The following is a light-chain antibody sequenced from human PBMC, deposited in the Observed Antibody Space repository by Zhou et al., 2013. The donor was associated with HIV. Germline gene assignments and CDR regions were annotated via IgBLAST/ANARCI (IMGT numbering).Light chain of an antibody. Sequence: EIVLTQSPGTLSLSPGARATLSCRASQSVSSSYLAWYQQKPGQAPRLLIYGASTRATGVPARFSGSGSGTEFSLTISSLQSEDFAVYYCQQYNDWPALTFGGGTTVEIK. CDR3: QQYNDWPALT. J-gene: IGKJ4*01. CDR1: QSVSSSY. V-gene: IGKV3-15*01. CDR2: GAS.